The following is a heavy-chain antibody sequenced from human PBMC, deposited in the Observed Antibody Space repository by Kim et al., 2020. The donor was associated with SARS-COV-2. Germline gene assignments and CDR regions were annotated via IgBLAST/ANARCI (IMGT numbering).Heavy chain of an antibody. CDR3: AKGGTPDY. J-gene: IGHJ4*02. CDR2: GSNK. V-gene: IGHV3-30*02. D-gene: IGHD1-1*01. Sequence: GSNKYYADSVKGRFTISRDNSKNTLYLQMNSLRAEDTAVYYCAKGGTPDYWGQGTLVTVSS.